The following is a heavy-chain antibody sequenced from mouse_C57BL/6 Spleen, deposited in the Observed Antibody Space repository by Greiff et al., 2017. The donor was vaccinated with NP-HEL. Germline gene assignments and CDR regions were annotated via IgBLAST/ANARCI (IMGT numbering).Heavy chain of an antibody. CDR3: ARSGGYDSAWFAY. CDR1: GYTFTDYN. V-gene: IGHV1-18*01. Sequence: EVQVVESGPELVKPGASVKIPCKASGYTFTDYNMDWVKQSHGKSLEWIGDINPNNGGTIYNQKFKGKATLTVDKSSSTAYMELRSLTSEDTAVYYCARSGGYDSAWFAYWGQGTLVTVSA. D-gene: IGHD2-2*01. J-gene: IGHJ3*01. CDR2: INPNNGGT.